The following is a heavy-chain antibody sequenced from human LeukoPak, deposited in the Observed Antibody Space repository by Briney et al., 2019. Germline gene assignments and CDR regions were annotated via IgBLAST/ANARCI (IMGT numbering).Heavy chain of an antibody. V-gene: IGHV3-23*01. CDR3: AKNNPIAARLRFDY. Sequence: GGSLRLSCAASGFTFSIYAMSWVRQAPGKGLEWVSAISGSGGTAYADSVKGRFTISRDNSKNTLYLQMNSLRAEDTAVYYCAKNNPIAARLRFDYWGQGTLVTVSS. D-gene: IGHD6-6*01. J-gene: IGHJ4*02. CDR1: GFTFSIYA. CDR2: ISGSGGTA.